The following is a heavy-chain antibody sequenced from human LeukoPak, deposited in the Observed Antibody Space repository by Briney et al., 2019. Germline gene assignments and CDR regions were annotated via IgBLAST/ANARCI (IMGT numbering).Heavy chain of an antibody. V-gene: IGHV3-7*01. J-gene: IGHJ3*02. Sequence: PGGSLRLSCAASGFTFSSYWVSWVRQAPGKGLEWVANIKQDGSEKYYVDSVKGRFTISRDNAKNSLYLQMNSLRAEDTAMYYCARDRLARANAFDIWGQGTKVTVSS. CDR2: IKQDGSEK. CDR1: GFTFSSYW. CDR3: ARDRLARANAFDI.